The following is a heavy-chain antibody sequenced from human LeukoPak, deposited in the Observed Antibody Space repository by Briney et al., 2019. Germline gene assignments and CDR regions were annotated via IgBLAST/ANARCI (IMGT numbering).Heavy chain of an antibody. D-gene: IGHD3-22*01. CDR3: ARLDQDYYDSSGAFDP. Sequence: PGGSLRLSCAASGFTFSSYSMNWVRQAPGKGLEWVSSISSSSSYIYYADSVKGRFTISRDNAKNSLYLQMNSLRAEDTAVYYCARLDQDYYDSSGAFDPWGQGTLVTVSS. CDR2: ISSSSSYI. J-gene: IGHJ5*02. CDR1: GFTFSSYS. V-gene: IGHV3-21*01.